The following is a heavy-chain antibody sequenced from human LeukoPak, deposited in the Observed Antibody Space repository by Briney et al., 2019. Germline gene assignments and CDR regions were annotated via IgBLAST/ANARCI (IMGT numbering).Heavy chain of an antibody. V-gene: IGHV4-4*07. Sequence: SETLSLTCTVSGGSISSYYWSWIRQPAGKGLEWIGRIYTSGSTNYNPSLKSRVTMSVDTSKNQFSLNLSSVTAADTAVYYCARVFAPAMVKRTFDIWGQGTKVTVSS. CDR3: ARVFAPAMVKRTFDI. J-gene: IGHJ3*02. D-gene: IGHD5-18*01. CDR2: IYTSGST. CDR1: GGSISSYY.